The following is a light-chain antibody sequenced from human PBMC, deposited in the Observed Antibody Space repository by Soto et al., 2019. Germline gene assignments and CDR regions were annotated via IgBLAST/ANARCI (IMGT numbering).Light chain of an antibody. CDR3: QSYDSSLSGWV. CDR1: SSNIGAGYD. Sequence: QSVLTQPPSVSGAPGHRVTISCTGSSSNIGAGYDVNWYQQLPGTAPKLLIYGNSNRPSGVPDRFSGSKSGTSASLAITGLQAEDEADYYCQSYDSSLSGWVFGGGTKLTVL. J-gene: IGLJ3*02. V-gene: IGLV1-40*01. CDR2: GNS.